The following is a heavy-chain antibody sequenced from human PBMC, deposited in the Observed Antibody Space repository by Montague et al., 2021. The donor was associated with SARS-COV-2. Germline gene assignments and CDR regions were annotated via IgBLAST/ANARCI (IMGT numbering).Heavy chain of an antibody. V-gene: IGHV3-23*01. CDR1: GFTFSTYA. D-gene: IGHD2/OR15-2a*01. Sequence: SLRLSCAASGFTFSTYATNWVRQAPGKGLEWVSGISSGGNKHHADSVKGRFTISRDDSRNTLFVQLTSVRAEDTAMYYCAKNFPGQFDFDDWGQGTLVAVSS. CDR2: ISSGGNK. J-gene: IGHJ4*02. CDR3: AKNFPGQFDFDD.